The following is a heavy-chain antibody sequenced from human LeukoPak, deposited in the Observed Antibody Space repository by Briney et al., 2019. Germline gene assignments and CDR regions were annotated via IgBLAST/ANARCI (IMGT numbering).Heavy chain of an antibody. CDR3: ARGAPYSSGWLAGY. CDR1: GGCISSGDYY. J-gene: IGHJ4*02. CDR2: IYYSGST. Sequence: PSQTLSLTCTVSGGCISSGDYYWSWIRQSPGKGLEWIGYIYYSGSTYYNPSLKSRVTLSIDTSKNHFSLKLSSVTAADTAVYYCARGAPYSSGWLAGYWGQGTLVTVSS. D-gene: IGHD6-19*01. V-gene: IGHV4-30-4*01.